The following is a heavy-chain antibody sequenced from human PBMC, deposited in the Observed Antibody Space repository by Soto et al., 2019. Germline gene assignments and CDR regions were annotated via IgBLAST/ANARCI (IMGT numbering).Heavy chain of an antibody. D-gene: IGHD6-13*01. CDR2: INHSGST. CDR1: GGSFSGYY. Sequence: SETLSLTCAVYGGSFSGYYWSWIRQPPGKGLEWIGEINHSGSTNYNPSLKSRVTISVDTSKNQFSLKLSFVTAADTAVYYCARGAAAVHYWGQGTLVTVSS. V-gene: IGHV4-34*01. CDR3: ARGAAAVHY. J-gene: IGHJ4*02.